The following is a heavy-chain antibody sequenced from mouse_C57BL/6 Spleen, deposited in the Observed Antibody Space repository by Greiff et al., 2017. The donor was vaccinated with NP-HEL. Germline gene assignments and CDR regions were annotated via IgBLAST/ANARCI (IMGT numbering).Heavy chain of an antibody. CDR3: ARHYGSSYYWYFDV. V-gene: IGHV1-81*01. D-gene: IGHD1-1*01. CDR2: IYPRSGNT. Sequence: QVQLQQSGAKLARPGASVKLSCKASGYTFTSYGISWVKQRTGQGLEWIGEIYPRSGNTYYNEKFKGKATLTADKSSSTAYMELRSLTSEDSAVYVCARHYGSSYYWYFDVWGTGTTVTVSS. J-gene: IGHJ1*03. CDR1: GYTFTSYG.